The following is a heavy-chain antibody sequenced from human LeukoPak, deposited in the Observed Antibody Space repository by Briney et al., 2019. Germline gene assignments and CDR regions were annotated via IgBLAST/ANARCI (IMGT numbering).Heavy chain of an antibody. Sequence: GGSLRLSCAASGFTFSSYAMSWVRQAPGKGLEWVSVIYSGGSTYYADSVKGRFTISRDNSKNTLYLQMNSLRAEDTAVCYCARDLPNGSGSFPHDAFDIWGQGTMVTVSS. CDR3: ARDLPNGSGSFPHDAFDI. D-gene: IGHD3-10*01. CDR2: IYSGGST. CDR1: GFTFSSYA. V-gene: IGHV3-66*01. J-gene: IGHJ3*02.